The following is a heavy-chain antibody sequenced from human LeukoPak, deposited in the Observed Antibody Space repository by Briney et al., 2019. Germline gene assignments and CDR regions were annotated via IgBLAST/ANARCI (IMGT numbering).Heavy chain of an antibody. CDR1: GFNLRDYW. D-gene: IGHD4-11*01. Sequence: PGGSLGLSFAASGFNLRDYWMNWVRQAPGKGLVWVSRLGTDGTYTNYADSVKGRFTISRDNAKNTLYLQMDSLRAEDTAFYYCVRDRSNSGNWVDVWGQGTLVTVSS. J-gene: IGHJ5*02. CDR2: LGTDGTYT. CDR3: VRDRSNSGNWVDV. V-gene: IGHV3-74*01.